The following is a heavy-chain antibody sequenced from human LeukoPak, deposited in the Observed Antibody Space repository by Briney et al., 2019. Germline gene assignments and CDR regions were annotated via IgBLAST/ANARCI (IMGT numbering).Heavy chain of an antibody. Sequence: GGSLRLSCAASGFTFSSYSMKCVRQAPGEGLEWVLSISSSSSYIYYADSVKGRFTISRDNAKNSLYLQMNSLRAEDTAVYYCARENGGSGDYWGQGTLVTVSS. CDR2: ISSSSSYI. V-gene: IGHV3-21*01. J-gene: IGHJ4*02. D-gene: IGHD2-8*01. CDR3: ARENGGSGDY. CDR1: GFTFSSYS.